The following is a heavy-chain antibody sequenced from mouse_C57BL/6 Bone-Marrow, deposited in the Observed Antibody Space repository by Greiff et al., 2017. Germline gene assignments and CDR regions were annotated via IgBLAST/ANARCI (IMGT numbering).Heavy chain of an antibody. D-gene: IGHD3-2*02. CDR2: IYPGDGDT. CDR3: ARPSKTAQATYYFDY. CDR1: GYAFSSSW. V-gene: IGHV1-82*01. Sequence: VQLQQSGPELVKPGASVKISCKASGYAFSSSWMNWVKQRPGKGLEWIGRIYPGDGDTNYNGKFKGKATLTADKSSSTAYMQLSSLTSEDSAVXFCARPSKTAQATYYFDYWGQGTTLTVSS. J-gene: IGHJ2*01.